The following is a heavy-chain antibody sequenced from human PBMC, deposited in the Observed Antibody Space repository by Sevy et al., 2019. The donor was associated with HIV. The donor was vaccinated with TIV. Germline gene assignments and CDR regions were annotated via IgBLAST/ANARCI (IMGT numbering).Heavy chain of an antibody. J-gene: IGHJ4*02. D-gene: IGHD3-10*01. V-gene: IGHV3-30-3*01. Sequence: GGSLRLSCAASGFTFSSYAMHWVRQAPGKGLEWVAVISYDGSNKYYADSVKGRFTISRDNSKNTLYLQMNSLRAEDTAVYYCARDPIPPNYYGSGNYFDYWGREPWSPSPQ. CDR3: ARDPIPPNYYGSGNYFDY. CDR1: GFTFSSYA. CDR2: ISYDGSNK.